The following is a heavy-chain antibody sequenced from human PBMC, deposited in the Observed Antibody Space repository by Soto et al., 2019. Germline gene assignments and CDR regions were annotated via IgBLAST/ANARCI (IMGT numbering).Heavy chain of an antibody. V-gene: IGHV1-8*01. Sequence: ASVKVSCKASGYTFTSYDINWVRQATGQGLEWMGWMNPNSGNTGYAQKFQGRVTMTRDTSISTAYMELSRLRSDDTAVYYCASAGGEYSSQSYYGMDVWGQGTTVTAP. J-gene: IGHJ6*02. CDR3: ASAGGEYSSQSYYGMDV. CDR1: GYTFTSYD. CDR2: MNPNSGNT. D-gene: IGHD6-6*01.